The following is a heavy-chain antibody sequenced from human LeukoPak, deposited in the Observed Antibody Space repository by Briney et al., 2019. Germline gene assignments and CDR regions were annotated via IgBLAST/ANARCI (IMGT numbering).Heavy chain of an antibody. CDR2: SD. CDR1: EYILHQLS. J-gene: IGHJ6*02. Sequence: ASVKVFCKVIEYILHQLSIHWVRHAPGKGLEWVGSSDLYAQKFQGRVIMTEDKSTDTAYMELSNLRSEDTAVYYCATILYGYGMDVWGQGTTVTVSS. V-gene: IGHV1-24*01. D-gene: IGHD2-8*01. CDR3: ATILYGYGMDV.